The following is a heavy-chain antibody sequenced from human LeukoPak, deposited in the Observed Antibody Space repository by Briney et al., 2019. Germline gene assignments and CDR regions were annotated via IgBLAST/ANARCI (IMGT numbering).Heavy chain of an antibody. CDR3: ARGLYASGSCNFDY. J-gene: IGHJ4*02. CDR1: GFTVSREY. Sequence: GESLRLSWADSGFTVSREYVRRFRQAAGKSLKWVSLIYSGGNTYYADSVKGRFTISRDNSKNTLYLQMNSLRVEDTAVYYCARGLYASGSCNFDYWGQGALVTVSS. V-gene: IGHV3-53*01. CDR2: IYSGGNT. D-gene: IGHD3-10*01.